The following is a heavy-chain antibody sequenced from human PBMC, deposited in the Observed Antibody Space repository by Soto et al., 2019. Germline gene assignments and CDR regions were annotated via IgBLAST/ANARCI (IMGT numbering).Heavy chain of an antibody. CDR1: GFTFSSYG. Sequence: PGGSLRLSCAASGFTFSSYGMHWVRQAPGKGLEWVAVISYDGSNKYYADSVKGRFTISRDNSKNTLYLQMNSLRAEDTAVYYCAKTALSGYDYYFYFDYWGQGTLVTVSS. CDR2: ISYDGSNK. CDR3: AKTALSGYDYYFYFDY. D-gene: IGHD5-12*01. V-gene: IGHV3-30*18. J-gene: IGHJ4*02.